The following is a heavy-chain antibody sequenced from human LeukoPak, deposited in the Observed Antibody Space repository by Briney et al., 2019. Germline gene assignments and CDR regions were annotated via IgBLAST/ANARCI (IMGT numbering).Heavy chain of an antibody. CDR2: IHYTGNT. CDR1: NGSINFVSYY. CDR3: ARDGAGMTGTGLDY. D-gene: IGHD3-9*01. J-gene: IGHJ4*02. Sequence: TSETLSLTCTVSNGSINFVSYYWSWIRQPPGKGLEWLGYIHYTGNTIYNPSPKSRDTISMDTAKNQFSLKVSSVTAADTAVYYCARDGAGMTGTGLDYWGQGILATVSS. V-gene: IGHV4-61*01.